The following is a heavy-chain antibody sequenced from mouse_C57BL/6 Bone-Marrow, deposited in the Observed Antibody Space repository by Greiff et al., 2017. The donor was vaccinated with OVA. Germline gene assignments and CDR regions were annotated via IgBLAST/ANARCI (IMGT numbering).Heavy chain of an antibody. V-gene: IGHV1-76*01. J-gene: IGHJ3*01. CDR1: GYTFTDYY. CDR3: ARWEAY. Sequence: QVQLQQSGAELVGPGASVKLSCKASGYTFTDYYINWVKQRPGQGLEWIARIYPGSGNTYYNEKFKGKATLTAEKSSSTAYMQLSSLTSEDSAVYFCARWEAYWGQGTLVTVSA. CDR2: IYPGSGNT. D-gene: IGHD4-1*01.